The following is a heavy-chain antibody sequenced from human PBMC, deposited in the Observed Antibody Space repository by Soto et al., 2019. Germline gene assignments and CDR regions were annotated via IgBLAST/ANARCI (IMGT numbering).Heavy chain of an antibody. D-gene: IGHD2-8*02. CDR2: INHSGST. CDR1: GRPFSAYY. V-gene: IGHV4-34*01. J-gene: IGHJ4*02. Sequence: PSDTLSPTYVNFGRPFSAYYWTWIRKPPGMGLEWIGEINHSGSTNYNPSLKSRVTISVDTSKNQFSLKLTSVTAADTAVYYCARDKITGLFDYWGQGTLVTVSS. CDR3: ARDKITGLFDY.